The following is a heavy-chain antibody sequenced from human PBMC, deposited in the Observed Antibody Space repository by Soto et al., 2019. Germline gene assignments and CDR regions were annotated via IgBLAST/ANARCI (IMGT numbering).Heavy chain of an antibody. CDR1: GGSFSGYY. Sequence: SETLSLTCAVYGGSFSGYYWSWIRQPPGKGLEWIGEINHSGSTNYNPSLKSRVTISVDTSKNQFSLKLSSVTAADTAVYYCAREGVMITFGGVIVKNWFDPWGQGTLVTVSS. D-gene: IGHD3-16*02. CDR3: AREGVMITFGGVIVKNWFDP. CDR2: INHSGST. J-gene: IGHJ5*02. V-gene: IGHV4-34*01.